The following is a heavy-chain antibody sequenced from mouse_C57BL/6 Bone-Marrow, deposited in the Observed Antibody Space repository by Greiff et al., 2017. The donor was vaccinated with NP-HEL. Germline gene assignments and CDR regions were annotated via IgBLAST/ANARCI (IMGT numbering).Heavy chain of an antibody. V-gene: IGHV2-2*01. CDR1: GFSLTSYG. CDR3: ARGRSYRFDY. Sequence: VQLQQSGPGLVQPSQSLSITCTVSGFSLTSYGVHWVRPSPGKGLEWLGVIWSGGSTDYNAAFISRLSISKDNSKSQVFFKMNSLQADDTAIYYCARGRSYRFDYWGQGTTLTVSS. J-gene: IGHJ2*01. CDR2: IWSGGST. D-gene: IGHD1-1*01.